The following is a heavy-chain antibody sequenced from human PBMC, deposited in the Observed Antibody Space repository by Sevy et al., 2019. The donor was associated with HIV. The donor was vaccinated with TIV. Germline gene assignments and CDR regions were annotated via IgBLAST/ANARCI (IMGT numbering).Heavy chain of an antibody. CDR1: GFSLNSYW. D-gene: IGHD6-13*01. CDR2: IKQDGSVK. V-gene: IGHV3-7*01. J-gene: IGHJ4*02. Sequence: GGSLRLSYAASGFSLNSYWMNWVRQAPGKGLEWVANIKQDGSVKYYVDSVKGRFTISRDNARNLLYLQMNSLRAEDTALYYCVRAIAADGSFWGQGTLVTVSS. CDR3: VRAIAADGSF.